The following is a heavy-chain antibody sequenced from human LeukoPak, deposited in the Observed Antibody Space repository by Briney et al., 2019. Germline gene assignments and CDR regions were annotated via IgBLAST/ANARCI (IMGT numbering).Heavy chain of an antibody. CDR3: ARRGQSSGSYYWFDY. D-gene: IGHD3-10*01. Sequence: ASVKVSCKASGYTFTSYYMHWVRQAPGQGLEWMGIINPSGGSTSYAQKFQGRVTMTRDTSISTAYMELSRLRSDDTAVYYCARRGQSSGSYYWFDYWGQGTLVTVSS. V-gene: IGHV1-46*01. J-gene: IGHJ4*02. CDR1: GYTFTSYY. CDR2: INPSGGST.